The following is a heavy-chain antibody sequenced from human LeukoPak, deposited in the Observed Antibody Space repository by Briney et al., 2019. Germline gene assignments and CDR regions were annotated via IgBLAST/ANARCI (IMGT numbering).Heavy chain of an antibody. V-gene: IGHV3-11*01. J-gene: IGHJ4*02. Sequence: GGSLRLSCAASGFTFSDYYMTWIRQSPAKGLEWVSYISAGGTTYYADSVKGRFYISRDNANNSVYLQMNSLRGDDTAVYYCARAAFGELLLDYWGQGTLVTVSS. CDR3: ARAAFGELLLDY. CDR2: ISAGGTT. CDR1: GFTFSDYY. D-gene: IGHD3-10*01.